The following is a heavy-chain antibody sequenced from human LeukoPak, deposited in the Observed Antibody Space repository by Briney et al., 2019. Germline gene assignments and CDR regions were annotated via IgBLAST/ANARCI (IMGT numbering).Heavy chain of an antibody. CDR3: AKGAREYQLLLSAEYFQH. J-gene: IGHJ1*01. CDR2: IYSGGST. D-gene: IGHD2-2*01. CDR1: GFTVSSNY. V-gene: IGHV3-53*05. Sequence: PGGSLRLSCAASGFTVSSNYMSWVRQVPGKGLGWVSVIYSGGSTYYADSVKGRFTISRDNSKNTLYLQMNSLKAEDTAVYYCAKGAREYQLLLSAEYFQHWGQGTLVTVSS.